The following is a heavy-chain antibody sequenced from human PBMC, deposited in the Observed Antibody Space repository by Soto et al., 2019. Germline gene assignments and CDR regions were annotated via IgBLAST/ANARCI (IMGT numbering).Heavy chain of an antibody. CDR2: ISYDGSNK. CDR3: ARSRNRADFDY. CDR1: GFTFSSYA. J-gene: IGHJ4*02. Sequence: SCKTSGFTFSSYAMHWVRQAPGRGLEWVAVISYDGSNKYYADSVKGRFTISRDNSKNTLYLQMNSLRAEDTAVYYCARSRNRADFDYWGQGTLVTVSS. D-gene: IGHD4-4*01. V-gene: IGHV3-30-3*01.